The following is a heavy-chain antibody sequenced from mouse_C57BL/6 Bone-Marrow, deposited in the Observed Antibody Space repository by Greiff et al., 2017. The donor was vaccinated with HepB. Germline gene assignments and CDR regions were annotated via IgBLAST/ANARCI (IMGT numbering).Heavy chain of an antibody. CDR2: ISSGSSTI. CDR1: GFPFSDYG. V-gene: IGHV5-17*01. CDR3: ASGGHWYFDV. Sequence: VQLKESGGGLVKPGGSLKLSCAASGFPFSDYGMHWVRQAPEKGLEWVAYISSGSSTIYYADTVKGRFTISRDNAKNTLFLQMTSLRSEDTAMYYCASGGHWYFDVWGTGTTVTVSS. J-gene: IGHJ1*03.